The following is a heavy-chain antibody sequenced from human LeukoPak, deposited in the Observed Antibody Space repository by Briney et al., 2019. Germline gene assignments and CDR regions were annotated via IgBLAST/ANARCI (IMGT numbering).Heavy chain of an antibody. Sequence: SETLSLTCAVYGGSFSGYYWSWIRQPPGKGLEWIGEINHSGSTNYNPSLKSRVTISVDTSKNQFSLKLSSVTAADTAVYYCARGHIAARVYGYYYGTDVWGQGTTVTVSS. CDR1: GGSFSGYY. D-gene: IGHD6-13*01. CDR2: INHSGST. V-gene: IGHV4-34*01. CDR3: ARGHIAARVYGYYYGTDV. J-gene: IGHJ6*02.